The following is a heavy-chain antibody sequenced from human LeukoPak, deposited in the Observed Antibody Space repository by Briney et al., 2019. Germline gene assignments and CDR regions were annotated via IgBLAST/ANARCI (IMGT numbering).Heavy chain of an antibody. V-gene: IGHV4-34*01. J-gene: IGHJ5*02. CDR1: GGSFSGYY. CDR2: INHSGST. Sequence: PSETLSLTCAVYGGSFSGYYWSWIRQLPGKGREWIGEINHSGSTNYNPSLKSRVTISVDTSKNQFSLKLSSVTAADTAVYYCARGSSDRYCSSTSCYVRRTNWFDPWGQGTLVTVSS. CDR3: ARGSSDRYCSSTSCYVRRTNWFDP. D-gene: IGHD2-2*01.